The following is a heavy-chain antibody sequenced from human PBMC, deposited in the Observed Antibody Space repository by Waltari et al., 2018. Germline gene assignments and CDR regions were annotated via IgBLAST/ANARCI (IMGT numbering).Heavy chain of an antibody. V-gene: IGHV1-2*02. D-gene: IGHD3-10*01. J-gene: IGHJ4*02. Sequence: QVQLVQSGAEVKKPGASVRVSCKASGFTFTDYYIHWVRQAPGQGLEWMGWTNPKSGGTNDAQKFQGRVSMTRDTSISTAYMELSRLKSDDTAVYYCARHLAYYGSGSYYNVTYFDSWGQGTLVTVSS. CDR2: TNPKSGGT. CDR1: GFTFTDYY. CDR3: ARHLAYYGSGSYYNVTYFDS.